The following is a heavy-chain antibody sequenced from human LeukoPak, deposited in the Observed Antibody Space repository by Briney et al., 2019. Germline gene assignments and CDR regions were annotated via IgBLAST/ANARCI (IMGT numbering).Heavy chain of an antibody. V-gene: IGHV4-4*02. CDR1: GGSINSIYW. D-gene: IGHD3-3*01. CDR2: IQHSGNI. CDR3: ARNYESGYSIGP. J-gene: IGHJ5*02. Sequence: SETLSLTCAVSGGSINSIYWWSWVCQPPGKGLEWIGEIQHSGNINYNLSLKSRVTISVDKSKNQFSLTVTSVTAADTAIYYCARNYESGYSIGPWGQGTLVTVSS.